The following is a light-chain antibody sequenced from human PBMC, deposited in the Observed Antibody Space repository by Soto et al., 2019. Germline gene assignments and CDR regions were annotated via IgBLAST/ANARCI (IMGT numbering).Light chain of an antibody. Sequence: DIVMTQSPDSLAVSLGERATINSKSSQSVLYSSNNKNYLTWYQQKPGQPPKLLIYWASTRESGVPDRFSGSGSGTDFTLTISSLQAEDVAVYYCQQYYSTPTFGGGTKLEIK. CDR2: WAS. CDR3: QQYYSTPT. J-gene: IGKJ4*01. CDR1: QSVLYSSNNKNY. V-gene: IGKV4-1*01.